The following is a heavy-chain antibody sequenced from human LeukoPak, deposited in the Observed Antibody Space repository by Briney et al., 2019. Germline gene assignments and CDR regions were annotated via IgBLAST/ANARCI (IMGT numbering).Heavy chain of an antibody. CDR1: GGSISSGGYY. Sequence: SETLSLTCTVSGGSISSGGYYWSWIRQHPGRGLEWIGYIYYSGSTYYNPSLKSRVTISVDTSKNQFSLKLSSATAADTAVYYCARDLDGSGSYYLLYYWGQGTLVTVSS. D-gene: IGHD3-10*01. J-gene: IGHJ4*02. V-gene: IGHV4-31*03. CDR2: IYYSGST. CDR3: ARDLDGSGSYYLLYY.